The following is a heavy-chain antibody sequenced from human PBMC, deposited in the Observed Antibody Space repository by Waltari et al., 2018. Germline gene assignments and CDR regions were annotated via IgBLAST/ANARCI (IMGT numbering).Heavy chain of an antibody. J-gene: IGHJ4*02. CDR1: GFTFSSYS. Sequence: QLLESGGGLVKPGESLRLSCAAFGFTFSSYSMDWVRRAPGKGPEWVSSIHRASHYIHYADSVKGRFTISRDNVRNTLYLQMNDLRAEDTAVYYCARSWNLNGLFDSWGQGTLVTVSS. CDR2: IHRASHYI. D-gene: IGHD1-1*01. V-gene: IGHV3-21*01. CDR3: ARSWNLNGLFDS.